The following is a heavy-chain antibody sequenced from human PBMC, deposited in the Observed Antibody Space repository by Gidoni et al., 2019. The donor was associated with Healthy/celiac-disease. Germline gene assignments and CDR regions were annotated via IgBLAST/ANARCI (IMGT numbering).Heavy chain of an antibody. CDR1: GFTFSSYS. D-gene: IGHD3-22*01. CDR3: ASGDSSGYYNLDY. J-gene: IGHJ4*02. CDR2: ISSSSSTI. Sequence: PGGSLRLSCAASGFTFSSYSMNWVRQAPGKGLEWVSYISSSSSTIYYADSVKGRFTISRDNAKNSLYLQMNSLRDEDTAVYYCASGDSSGYYNLDYWGQGTLVTVSS. V-gene: IGHV3-48*02.